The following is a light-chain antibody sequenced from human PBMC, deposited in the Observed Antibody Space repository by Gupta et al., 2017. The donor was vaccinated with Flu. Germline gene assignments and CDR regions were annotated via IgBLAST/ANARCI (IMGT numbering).Light chain of an antibody. V-gene: IGKV3-15*01. J-gene: IGKJ2*01. Sequence: ATLSVSPGETATLSCRASQSINTDIAWYQQKPGQAPRLLTLGASTRATGIPARFSGSGSGTEFTLTISVRQLEDFEVYYCQRYDDWPLYTFGQGTRLEIK. CDR3: QRYDDWPLYT. CDR2: GAS. CDR1: QSINTD.